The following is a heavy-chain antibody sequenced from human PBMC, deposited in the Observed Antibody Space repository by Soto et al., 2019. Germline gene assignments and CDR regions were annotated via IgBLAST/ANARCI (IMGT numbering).Heavy chain of an antibody. CDR3: VEGLRLGELSR. CDR1: GGTFSSYS. Sequence: HLVQSGAAVKKPGSSVKVSCKASGGTFSSYSVHWVRQAPGQGLEWMGRINPIVGIASYSPKLQGTVTITADKSTSTVYMNLSSLRSEDTAVYYCVEGLRLGELSRWGQGTLVTVSS. V-gene: IGHV1-69*02. D-gene: IGHD3-16*01. J-gene: IGHJ4*02. CDR2: INPIVGIA.